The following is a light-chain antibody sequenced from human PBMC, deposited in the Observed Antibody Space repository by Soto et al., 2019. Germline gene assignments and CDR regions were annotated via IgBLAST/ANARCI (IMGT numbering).Light chain of an antibody. CDR1: QSISTY. CDR2: AAY. CDR3: QQSYSIPWT. J-gene: IGKJ1*01. V-gene: IGKV1-39*01. Sequence: DIQMTQSPSSLSASVGDRVTITCRASQSISTYLNWYQQKPGKAPKLLIYAAYSLQSGVPSRLSGSGSGTDFTLTISSLQPEDFATFYCQQSYSIPWTFGQGTKVEIK.